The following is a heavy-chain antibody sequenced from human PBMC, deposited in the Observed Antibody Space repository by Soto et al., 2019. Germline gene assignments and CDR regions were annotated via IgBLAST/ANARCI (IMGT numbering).Heavy chain of an antibody. J-gene: IGHJ4*02. CDR1: GYTFTSYY. CDR2: INPSGGST. V-gene: IGHV1-46*03. D-gene: IGHD3-10*01. Sequence: QVQLAQYGAEVKKPWASVRVSCKASGYTFTSYYIHWVRQAPGQGLEWMGIINPSGGSTTYAQKLQGRVTMTRDTSSSTVYMELSSLRSEDTAVYDCASGRGSGTHTFDYWGQGTLVTVSS. CDR3: ASGRGSGTHTFDY.